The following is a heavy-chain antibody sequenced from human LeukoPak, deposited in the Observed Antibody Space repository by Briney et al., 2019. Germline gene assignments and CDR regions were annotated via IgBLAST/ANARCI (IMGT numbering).Heavy chain of an antibody. CDR1: GFTFSGYA. J-gene: IGHJ4*02. V-gene: IGHV3-23*01. Sequence: PGGSLRLSCAASGFTFSGYAMNWVRRAPGRGLEWVSAISGSGGSTYYADSVKGRFTISRDNSKNTLNLQMNSLRAEDTAGYYCAKTPYGDYPGDYFDYWGQGTLVTVSS. CDR2: ISGSGGST. D-gene: IGHD4-17*01. CDR3: AKTPYGDYPGDYFDY.